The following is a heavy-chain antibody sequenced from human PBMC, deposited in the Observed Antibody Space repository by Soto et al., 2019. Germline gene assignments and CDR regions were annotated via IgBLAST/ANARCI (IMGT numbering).Heavy chain of an antibody. CDR1: GFTFSSYA. CDR2: ISGSGGST. V-gene: IGHV3-23*01. J-gene: IGHJ4*02. D-gene: IGHD3-22*01. Sequence: EVQLLESGGGLVQPGGSPRLSCAASGFTFSSYAMSWVRQAPGKGLEWVSAISGSGGSTYYADSVKGRFTISRDNSKNTLYLQMNSLRAEDTAVYYCAKEGKYYYDSSGYYRAFDYWGQGTLVTVSS. CDR3: AKEGKYYYDSSGYYRAFDY.